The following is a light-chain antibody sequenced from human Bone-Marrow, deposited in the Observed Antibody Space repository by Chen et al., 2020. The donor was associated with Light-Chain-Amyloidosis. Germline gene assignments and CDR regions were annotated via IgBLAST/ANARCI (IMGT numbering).Light chain of an antibody. Sequence: EIVLTQSPGTLSLSPGEGANISCRARQTISSNYLTWYQQKFGQAPRLLIYGSSSRATGIPDRFTGSGSGTDFTLTINRLEPEDFAMYYCQQYGTSPLTFGGGTKVEIK. V-gene: IGKV3-20*01. CDR3: QQYGTSPLT. CDR1: QTISSNY. J-gene: IGKJ4*01. CDR2: GSS.